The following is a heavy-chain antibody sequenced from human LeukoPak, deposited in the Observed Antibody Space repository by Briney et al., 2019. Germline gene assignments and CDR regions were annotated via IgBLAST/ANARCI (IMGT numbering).Heavy chain of an antibody. CDR3: ARPAGTYDYSYGMDV. CDR2: ISGSGGTT. D-gene: IGHD6-19*01. V-gene: IGHV3-23*01. Sequence: GGSLRLPCAASGFTFSSYAMTWVRQAPGKGLEWVSTISGSGGTTYYRDSVKGRFTISRDNSKNTLYLQMNSLRAEDTAVYYCARPAGTYDYSYGMDVWGQGATVTVSS. CDR1: GFTFSSYA. J-gene: IGHJ6*02.